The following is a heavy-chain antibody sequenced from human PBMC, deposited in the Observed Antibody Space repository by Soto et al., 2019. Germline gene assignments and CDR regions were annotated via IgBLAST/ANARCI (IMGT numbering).Heavy chain of an antibody. J-gene: IGHJ4*02. CDR3: ARDLVGAIRIDNGNGGY. CDR2: ISSSSSYI. D-gene: IGHD1-26*01. CDR1: GFTFSSYS. Sequence: GGSLRLSCAASGFTFSSYSMNWVRQAPGKGLEWVSSISSSSSYIYYADSVKGRFTISRDNAKNSLYLQMNSLRAEDTAVYYCARDLVGAIRIDNGNGGYWGQGTLVTVSS. V-gene: IGHV3-21*01.